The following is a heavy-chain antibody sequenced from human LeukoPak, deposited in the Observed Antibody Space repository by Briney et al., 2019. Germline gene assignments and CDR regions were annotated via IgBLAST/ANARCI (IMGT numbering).Heavy chain of an antibody. D-gene: IGHD3-22*01. V-gene: IGHV1-18*01. CDR3: ARSYDSSGYHYYYYYMDV. Sequence: ASVKVSCKASGYTFTSYGISWVRQAPGQGLEWMGWISAYNGNTNYAQKLQGRVTMTTDTSTSTAYMELRSLRSDDTAVYYCARSYDSSGYHYYYYYMDVWGKGTTVTVS. CDR1: GYTFTSYG. J-gene: IGHJ6*03. CDR2: ISAYNGNT.